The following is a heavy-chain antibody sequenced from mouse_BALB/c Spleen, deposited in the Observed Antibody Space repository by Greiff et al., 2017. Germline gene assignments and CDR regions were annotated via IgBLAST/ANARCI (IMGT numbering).Heavy chain of an antibody. J-gene: IGHJ4*01. CDR2: ISSGSSTI. V-gene: IGHV5-17*02. CDR1: GFTFSSFG. CDR3: ARSHLAMDY. Sequence: EVKLMESGGGLVQPGGSRKLSCAASGFTFSSFGMHWVRQAPEKGLEWVAYISSGSSTIYYADTVKGRFTISRDNPKNTLFLQMTSLRSEDTAMYYCARSHLAMDYWGQGTSVTVSS.